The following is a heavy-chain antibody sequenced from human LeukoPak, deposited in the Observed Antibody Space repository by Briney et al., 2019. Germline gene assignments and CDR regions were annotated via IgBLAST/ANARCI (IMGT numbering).Heavy chain of an antibody. CDR1: GFTFSSYW. V-gene: IGHV3-7*01. Sequence: GGSLRLSCAASGFTFSSYWMSWVRQAPGKGLEWVANIKQGGSEKYYVDSVKGRFTISRDNAKNSLYLQMNSLRAEDTAVYYCARVFSDFWSGYSYGWWFDPWGQGTLVTVSS. CDR2: IKQGGSEK. J-gene: IGHJ5*02. D-gene: IGHD3-3*01. CDR3: ARVFSDFWSGYSYGWWFDP.